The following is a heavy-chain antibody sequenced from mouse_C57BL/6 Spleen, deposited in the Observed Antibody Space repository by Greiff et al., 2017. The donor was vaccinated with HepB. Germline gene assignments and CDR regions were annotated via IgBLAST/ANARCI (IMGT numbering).Heavy chain of an antibody. CDR1: GFTFSDYY. CDR2: INYDGSST. J-gene: IGHJ2*01. CDR3: ARASGTGNYFDY. Sequence: EVQRVESEGGLVQPGSSMKLSCTASGFTFSDYYMAWVRQVPEKGLEWVANINYDGSSTYYLDSLKSRFIISRDNAKNILYLQMRSLKSEDTATYYCARASGTGNYFDYWGQGTTLTVSS. V-gene: IGHV5-16*01. D-gene: IGHD4-1*01.